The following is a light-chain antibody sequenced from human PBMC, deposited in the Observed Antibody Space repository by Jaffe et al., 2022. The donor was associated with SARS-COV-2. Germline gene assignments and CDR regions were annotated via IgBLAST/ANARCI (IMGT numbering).Light chain of an antibody. CDR3: QQYNNWPLT. J-gene: IGKJ4*01. CDR2: DAS. CDR1: QSVSSR. V-gene: IGKV3-15*01. Sequence: EIVMTQSPATLSVSPGERATLSCRASQSVSSRLAWYQQKPGQAPRLLIYDASTRATGTPARFSVSGSGTEFTLTISSLQSEDFAVYYCQQYNNWPLTFGGGTKVEIK.